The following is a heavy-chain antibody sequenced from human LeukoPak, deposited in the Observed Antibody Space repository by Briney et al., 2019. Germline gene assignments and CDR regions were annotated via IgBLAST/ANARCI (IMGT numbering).Heavy chain of an antibody. CDR1: GGSMSRFY. Sequence: SETLSLTCSISGGSMSRFYWTWIRQSPGKGLEWIGNVHNTGGTNYNPSLKSRVTIAVDTSKNQFSLKLSSVVAADTAVYYCARGSGIVGAYFYYYGMDVWGQGTTVTVSS. D-gene: IGHD1-26*01. CDR3: ARGSGIVGAYFYYYGMDV. V-gene: IGHV4-59*01. J-gene: IGHJ6*02. CDR2: VHNTGGT.